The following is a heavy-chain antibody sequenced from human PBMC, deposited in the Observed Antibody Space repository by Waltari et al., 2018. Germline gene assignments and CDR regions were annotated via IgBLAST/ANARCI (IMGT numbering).Heavy chain of an antibody. CDR2: INTNTWNP. V-gene: IGHV7-4-1*02. CDR3: ARGDDYGGKGGWFDP. J-gene: IGHJ5*02. D-gene: IGHD4-17*01. CDR1: GYTFTSYA. Sequence: QVQLVQSGSELKKPGASVKVSCKASGYTFTSYAMNWVRQAPGQGLEWMGWINTNTWNPTYAQGFTGRCVFALDPSVSTSYLQLSSLKAEDTAVYYCARGDDYGGKGGWFDPWGQGTLVTVSS.